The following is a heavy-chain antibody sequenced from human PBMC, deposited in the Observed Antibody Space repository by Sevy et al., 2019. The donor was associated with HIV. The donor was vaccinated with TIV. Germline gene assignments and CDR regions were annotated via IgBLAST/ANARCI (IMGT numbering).Heavy chain of an antibody. J-gene: IGHJ4*02. D-gene: IGHD3-22*01. CDR2: ISSSSSYT. V-gene: IGHV3-11*06. CDR1: VFTFSDYY. Sequence: GGSLRLSCAASVFTFSDYYRSWIRQAPGKGLEWVSYISSSSSYTNYADSVKGRFTISRDNAKNSLYLQMNSLRAEETAVYYCTRDEGGNYDSSGYIQNWGQGTLVTVSS. CDR3: TRDEGGNYDSSGYIQN.